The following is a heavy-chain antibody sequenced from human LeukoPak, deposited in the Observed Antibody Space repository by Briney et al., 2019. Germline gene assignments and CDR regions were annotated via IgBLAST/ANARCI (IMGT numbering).Heavy chain of an antibody. CDR1: GFIVSNNH. CDR2: TYTDTSA. V-gene: IGHV3-66*02. CDR3: ARESWGPVGP. Sequence: GGSLRLSCAASGFIVSNNHMSWVRQAPEKGLEWVSLTYTDTSAYYADSVKGRFTISRDNSKNTLNLQMNSLRVEDTGVYYCARESWGPVGPWGQGTLVTVSS. D-gene: IGHD7-27*01. J-gene: IGHJ5*02.